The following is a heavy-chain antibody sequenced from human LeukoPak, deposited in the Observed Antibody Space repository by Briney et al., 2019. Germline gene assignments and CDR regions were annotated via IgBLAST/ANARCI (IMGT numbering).Heavy chain of an antibody. Sequence: ASVNVSCKSSGYTFTGYYMHWVRQAPGRGLEGMGWINPNSGGTNHAQKFQGRVTMTRDTSISTAYMEMSRLRSDDTAVYYCAREMVRDYYFDYWRQGTLVTVSS. CDR2: INPNSGGT. CDR1: GYTFTGYY. D-gene: IGHD3-10*01. V-gene: IGHV1-2*02. CDR3: AREMVRDYYFDY. J-gene: IGHJ4*02.